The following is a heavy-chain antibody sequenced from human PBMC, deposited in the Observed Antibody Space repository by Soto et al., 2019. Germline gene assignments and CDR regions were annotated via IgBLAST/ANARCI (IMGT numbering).Heavy chain of an antibody. CDR2: ISASGRDT. Sequence: SSYYFGWVRQAPGKGLEWVSGISASGRDTYYADSVKDRFTISRDSFKNTPYLQMNSLRAEDTGTYYCAKGKTSGWYYFDYWGQGALVTVSS. J-gene: IGHJ4*02. D-gene: IGHD6-19*01. CDR3: AKGKTSGWYYFDY. CDR1: SSYY. V-gene: IGHV3-23*01.